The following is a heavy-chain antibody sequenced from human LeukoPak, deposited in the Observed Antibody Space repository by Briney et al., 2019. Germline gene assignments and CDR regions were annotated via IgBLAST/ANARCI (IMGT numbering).Heavy chain of an antibody. CDR3: ARDGASITMVRGVPADAFDI. CDR1: GYTFSSYY. V-gene: IGHV1-46*01. Sequence: ASVKVSCKASGYTFSSYYMQWVRQAPGQGLEWMGIINPSGGSTTYAQKFQGRVTMTRDTSTSTVYMELSSLRSEDTAVYYCARDGASITMVRGVPADAFDIWGQGTMVTVSS. D-gene: IGHD3-10*01. CDR2: INPSGGST. J-gene: IGHJ3*02.